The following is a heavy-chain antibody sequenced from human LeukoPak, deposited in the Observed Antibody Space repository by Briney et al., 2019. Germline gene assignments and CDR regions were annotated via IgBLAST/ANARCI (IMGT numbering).Heavy chain of an antibody. V-gene: IGHV3-21*04. Sequence: GGSLRLSCAASGFTFSSYSMNWVRQAPGKGLEWVSSISSSSSYIYYADSVKGRFTISRDNSKNTLYLQMNSLRAEDTAVYYCASGDSSSSYYYYYYMDVWGKGTTVTVSS. CDR2: ISSSSSYI. CDR1: GFTFSSYS. CDR3: ASGDSSSSYYYYYYMDV. J-gene: IGHJ6*03. D-gene: IGHD6-6*01.